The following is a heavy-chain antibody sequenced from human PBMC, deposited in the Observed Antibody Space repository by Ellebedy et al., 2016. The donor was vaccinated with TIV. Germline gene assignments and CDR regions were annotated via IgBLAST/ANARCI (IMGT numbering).Heavy chain of an antibody. CDR1: GISVSHNF. CDR3: ARKTDTTGSGDY. CDR2: IYSCGST. D-gene: IGHD1-1*01. J-gene: IGHJ4*02. V-gene: IGHV3-53*01. Sequence: GESLKISCAASGISVSHNFMTLVRQAPGKGLEWVSLIYSCGSTSYVDSVKGRFTISRDNSRNTLYLQMNSLRAEDTAVYYCARKTDTTGSGDYWGQGTLVTVSS.